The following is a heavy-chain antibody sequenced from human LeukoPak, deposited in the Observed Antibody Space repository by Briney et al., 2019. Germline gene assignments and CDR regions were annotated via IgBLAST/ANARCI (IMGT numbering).Heavy chain of an antibody. CDR3: ARDLLSSNDAFDI. V-gene: IGHV3-7*01. D-gene: IGHD3-16*01. CDR1: GFTFSSYW. CDR2: IKQDGSEK. J-gene: IGHJ3*02. Sequence: PGGSLRLSCAASGFTFSSYWMSWVRQAPGKGLEWVANIKQDGSEKYYVDSVKGRFTISRDNAKNSLYLQMNSLRAEDTAVYYCARDLLSSNDAFDIWGQGTMVTVSS.